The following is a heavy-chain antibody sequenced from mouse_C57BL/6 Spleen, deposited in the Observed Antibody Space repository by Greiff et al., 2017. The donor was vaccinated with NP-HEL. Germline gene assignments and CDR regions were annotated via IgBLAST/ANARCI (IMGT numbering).Heavy chain of an antibody. CDR3: ARTIDSSGYWFAY. CDR2: IYPGGGYT. D-gene: IGHD3-2*02. CDR1: GYTFTNYW. V-gene: IGHV1-63*01. Sequence: VQLQQSGAELVRPGTSVKMSCKASGYTFTNYWIGWAKQRPGHGLEWIGDIYPGGGYTNYNEKFKGKATLTADKSSSTAYMQFSSLTSEDSAIYYCARTIDSSGYWFAYWGQGTLVTVSA. J-gene: IGHJ3*01.